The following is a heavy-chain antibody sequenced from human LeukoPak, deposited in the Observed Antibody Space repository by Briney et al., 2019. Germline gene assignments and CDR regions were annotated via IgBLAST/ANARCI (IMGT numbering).Heavy chain of an antibody. CDR3: ARDPAYYYDSSGYYYVPY. J-gene: IGHJ4*02. CDR1: GFTFDDYA. D-gene: IGHD3-22*01. V-gene: IGHV3-9*01. Sequence: PGGSLRLSCAASGFTFDDYAMHWVRQAPGKGLEWVSAISGSGGSTYYADSVKGRFTISRDNAKNSLYLQMNSLRAEDTAVYYCARDPAYYYDSSGYYYVPYWGQGTLVTVSS. CDR2: ISGSGGST.